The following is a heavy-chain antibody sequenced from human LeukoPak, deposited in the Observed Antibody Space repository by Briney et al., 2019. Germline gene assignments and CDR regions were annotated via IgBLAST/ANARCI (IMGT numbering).Heavy chain of an antibody. J-gene: IGHJ4*02. CDR2: ILFDGSDK. CDR1: GFSLSDYG. CDR3: AKAQGTLWAAFDY. Sequence: PGRSLRLACAASGFSLSDYGMHWVRQVPGKGLEWVAVILFDGSDKYYVDSVKGRFTISRDNSKNTLYLQMNSLRGEDTAVYYCAKAQGTLWAAFDYWGQGTLVTVSS. V-gene: IGHV3-30*18. D-gene: IGHD3-10*01.